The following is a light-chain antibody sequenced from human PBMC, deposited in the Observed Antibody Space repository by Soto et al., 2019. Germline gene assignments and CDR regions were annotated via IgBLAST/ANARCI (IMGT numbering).Light chain of an antibody. J-gene: IGLJ2*01. CDR1: SSDVGGYNY. CDR2: EVS. Sequence: QSALTQPASVSGSPGQSITISCTGTSSDVGGYNYVSWYQQHPGKAPKLMIYEVSNRPSGVSNRFSGSKSGNTASLTISGPQAEDEADYYCSSYTSSSTLEVFGGGTQLTVL. CDR3: SSYTSSSTLEV. V-gene: IGLV2-14*01.